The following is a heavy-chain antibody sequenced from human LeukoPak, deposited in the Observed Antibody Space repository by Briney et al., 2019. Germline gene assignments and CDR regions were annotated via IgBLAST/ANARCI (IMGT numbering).Heavy chain of an antibody. J-gene: IGHJ5*02. Sequence: PGGSLRLSCAASGFTFDEYAMHWVRQAPGKGLEWVSLISGDAVSTYYADSVKGRFTISRDNSNDSLYLQMNSLRTEDTALYSGAKDLGPTGAGGFDPWGQGMLVTVSS. CDR2: ISGDAVST. V-gene: IGHV3-43*02. CDR1: GFTFDEYA. CDR3: AKDLGPTGAGGFDP. D-gene: IGHD1-14*01.